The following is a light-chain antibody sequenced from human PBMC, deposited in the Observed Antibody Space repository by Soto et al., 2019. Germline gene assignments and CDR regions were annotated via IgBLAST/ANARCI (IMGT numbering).Light chain of an antibody. Sequence: ELVLTQSPASLSLSRGERSTLSCRASQSVDSYLVWYQQKTGQAPRLLIFGESNRATGIPDRLSGSGSGTDLNLTINRLEPDDFAVYYCQQRDSWPITCGQGTRLEIK. CDR3: QQRDSWPIT. CDR2: GES. CDR1: QSVDSY. V-gene: IGKV3-11*01. J-gene: IGKJ5*01.